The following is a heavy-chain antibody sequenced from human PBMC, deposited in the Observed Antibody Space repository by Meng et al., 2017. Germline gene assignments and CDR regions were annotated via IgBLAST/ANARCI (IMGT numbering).Heavy chain of an antibody. Sequence: ASVKVSCKASGYTFTTYAMHWVRQAPGQRLEWMGWINAGNGNTKYSQKFQGRFNITRDTSASTAYMEMGSLRSEDTAVYYCARANSYGFSYWGQGTLVTVSS. J-gene: IGHJ4*02. V-gene: IGHV1-3*01. CDR2: INAGNGNT. D-gene: IGHD5-18*01. CDR1: GYTFTTYA. CDR3: ARANSYGFSY.